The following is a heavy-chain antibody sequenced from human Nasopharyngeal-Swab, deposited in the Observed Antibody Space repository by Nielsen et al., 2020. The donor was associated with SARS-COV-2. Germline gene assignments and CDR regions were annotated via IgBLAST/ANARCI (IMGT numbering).Heavy chain of an antibody. J-gene: IGHJ5*02. V-gene: IGHV3-30-3*01. D-gene: IGHD2-21*02. CDR1: GFTLSSYA. CDR3: VRDSRKYCRNIDCYMGNWFDP. Sequence: GESLKISCAASGFTLSSYAMHWVRQAPGKGLEWVAVISHDETNKDYADSVKGRFSVSRDNSKNTVYLQMSSLRSEDTAIYYCVRDSRKYCRNIDCYMGNWFDPWGQGTLATVSS. CDR2: ISHDETNK.